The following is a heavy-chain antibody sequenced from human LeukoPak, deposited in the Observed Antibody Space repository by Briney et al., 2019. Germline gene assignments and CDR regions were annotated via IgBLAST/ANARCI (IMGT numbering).Heavy chain of an antibody. J-gene: IGHJ4*02. D-gene: IGHD3-22*01. Sequence: KTSETLSLTCTVSGGSISSSSYYWGWIRQPPGKGLEWIGSIYYTGSTYYNPSLKSRVTISVDTSKNQFSLKLSSVTAADTAVYYCARLRLGLYDSSGQRGYWGQGTLVTVSS. CDR1: GGSISSSSYY. CDR3: ARLRLGLYDSSGQRGY. CDR2: IYYTGST. V-gene: IGHV4-39*01.